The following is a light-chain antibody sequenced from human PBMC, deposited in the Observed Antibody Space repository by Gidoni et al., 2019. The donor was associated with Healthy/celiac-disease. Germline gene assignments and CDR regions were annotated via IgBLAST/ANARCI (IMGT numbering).Light chain of an antibody. V-gene: IGKV1-33*01. CDR2: DAS. CDR1: QDISNY. J-gene: IGKJ5*01. CDR3: QQYDNLPIT. Sequence: DIQMTTSPSSLSASVGDRVTITCQASQDISNYLNWYQQKPGKAPKLLIYDASNLETGVPSRFSGSGSGTDLTFTISSLQPEDIATYYCQQYDNLPITFGQGTRLGIK.